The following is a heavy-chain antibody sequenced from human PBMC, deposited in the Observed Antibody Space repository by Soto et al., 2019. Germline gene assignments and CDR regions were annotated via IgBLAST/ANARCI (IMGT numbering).Heavy chain of an antibody. CDR3: ARGDVLLWFGELLVPYFDY. D-gene: IGHD3-10*01. V-gene: IGHV1-18*01. CDR1: GYTFTSYG. Sequence: ASLKVSCKTAGYTFTSYGISCVRQTNGQGLEWMGWISAYNVNTNYAQKLQGRVTMTTDTSTSTAYMELRSLRSDDTAVYYCARGDVLLWFGELLVPYFDYWGQGTLVTVSS. J-gene: IGHJ4*02. CDR2: ISAYNVNT.